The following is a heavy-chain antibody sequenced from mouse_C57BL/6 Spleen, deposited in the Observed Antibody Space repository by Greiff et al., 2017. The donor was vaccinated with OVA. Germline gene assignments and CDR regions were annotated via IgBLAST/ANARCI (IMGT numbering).Heavy chain of an antibody. J-gene: IGHJ4*01. V-gene: IGHV5-4*03. CDR3: ARAQYYDPDYYAMDY. CDR2: ISDGGSYT. D-gene: IGHD2-4*01. CDR1: GFTFSSYA. Sequence: EVNVVESGGGLVKPGGSLKLSCAASGFTFSSYAMSWVRQTPEKRLEWVATISDGGSYTYYPDNVKGRFTISRDNAKNNLYLQMSHLKSEDTAMYYCARAQYYDPDYYAMDYWGQGTSVTVSS.